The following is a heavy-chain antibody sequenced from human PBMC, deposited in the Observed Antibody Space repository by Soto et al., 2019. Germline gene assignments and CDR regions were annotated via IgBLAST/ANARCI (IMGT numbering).Heavy chain of an antibody. J-gene: IGHJ4*02. Sequence: PSETLSLTCTVSGDSISSYYWSWIRQPPGKGLEWIGYIYYSGSTNYNPSLKSRVTTSVDTSKNQFSLKLSSVTAADTAVYYCARGDGYNYSFDYWGQGTPVTVSS. V-gene: IGHV4-59*01. CDR2: IYYSGST. CDR3: ARGDGYNYSFDY. CDR1: GDSISSYY. D-gene: IGHD5-12*01.